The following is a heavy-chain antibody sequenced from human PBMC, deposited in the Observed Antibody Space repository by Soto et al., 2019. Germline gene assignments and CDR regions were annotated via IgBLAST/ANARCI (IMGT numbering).Heavy chain of an antibody. V-gene: IGHV3-48*02. J-gene: IGHJ4*02. Sequence: EVQLVESGGDLVQRGGSLSFSCVASGFTFSVFSMTWVRQAPGKGLEWFSYITSDTKTIKYADSVKGRFTISRDNAKNSVYLQMNSLRDEDTAVYYCARSVEGHFDYWGQGTVVTVSS. CDR1: GFTFSVFS. CDR3: ARSVEGHFDY. D-gene: IGHD6-19*01. CDR2: ITSDTKTI.